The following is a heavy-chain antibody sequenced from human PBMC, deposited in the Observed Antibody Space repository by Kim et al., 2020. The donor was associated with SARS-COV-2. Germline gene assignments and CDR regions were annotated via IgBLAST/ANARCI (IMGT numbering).Heavy chain of an antibody. D-gene: IGHD6-13*01. Sequence: GGSLRLSCAASGFTFSSYGMHWVRQAPGKGLEWVAVISYDGSNKYYADSVKGRFTISRDNSKNTLYLQMNSLRAEDTAVYYCAKGAGAFDIWGQGTMVTVSS. J-gene: IGHJ3*02. V-gene: IGHV3-30*18. CDR3: AKGAGAFDI. CDR2: ISYDGSNK. CDR1: GFTFSSYG.